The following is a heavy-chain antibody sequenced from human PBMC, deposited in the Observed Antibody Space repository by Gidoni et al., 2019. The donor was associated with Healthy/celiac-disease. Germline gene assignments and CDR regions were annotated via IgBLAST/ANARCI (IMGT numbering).Heavy chain of an antibody. CDR1: GFTFSDYT. CDR2: ISISSSYT. Sequence: QVQLVESGGGLVKPGGSLRLSWAAPGFTFSDYTRSWIRQAPGKGLEWVSYISISSSYTNYADSVTGRFTISRDNAKNSLYLQMNSLRAEDTAVYYCARDQSGAAAGLYYYGMDVWGQGTTVTVSS. V-gene: IGHV3-11*06. D-gene: IGHD6-13*01. J-gene: IGHJ6*02. CDR3: ARDQSGAAAGLYYYGMDV.